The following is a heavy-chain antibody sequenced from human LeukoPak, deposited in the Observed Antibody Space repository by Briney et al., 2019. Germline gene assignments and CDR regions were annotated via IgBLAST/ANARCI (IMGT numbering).Heavy chain of an antibody. Sequence: GASVKVSCKASGGTFSSYAISWVRQAPGQGLEWMGGIIPIFGTATYAQKFQGRVTITTDESTSTAYMELSSLRSEDTAVYYCAYGGNGLRSWFDPWGQGTLVTVSS. D-gene: IGHD4-23*01. CDR2: IIPIFGTA. CDR3: AYGGNGLRSWFDP. V-gene: IGHV1-69*05. J-gene: IGHJ5*02. CDR1: GGTFSSYA.